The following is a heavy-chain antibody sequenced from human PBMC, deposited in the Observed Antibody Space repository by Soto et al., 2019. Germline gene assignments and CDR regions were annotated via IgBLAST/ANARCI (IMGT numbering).Heavy chain of an antibody. Sequence: PSETLSLTCTVSGGSIRVQSYYWTWIRQTPGKGLEWVGSSYYSGTSYFNPALKGRVTISVDTSTNQFSLRLTSVTAADTAVYYCTRRYNWNDYYFDPGGQGTLVTVSS. CDR2: SYYSGTS. J-gene: IGHJ5*02. CDR3: TRRYNWNDYYFDP. D-gene: IGHD1-20*01. V-gene: IGHV4-39*01. CDR1: GGSIRVQSYY.